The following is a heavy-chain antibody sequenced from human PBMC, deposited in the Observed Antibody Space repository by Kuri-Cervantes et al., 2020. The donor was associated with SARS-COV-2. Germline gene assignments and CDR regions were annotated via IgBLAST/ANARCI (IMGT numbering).Heavy chain of an antibody. J-gene: IGHJ4*02. CDR1: GFTFRSYG. V-gene: IGHV3-30*03. CDR3: ARDKGIIGYCTNDVCGPLFDY. CDR2: ISSNGNNK. Sequence: GESLKISCAASGFTFRSYGMYWVRQAPGKGLQWLAGISSNGNNKYYEDSVKGRFTITRDNAKNSLYLQTNSLRDEDTAVYYCARDKGIIGYCTNDVCGPLFDYWGQGTLVTVSS. D-gene: IGHD2-8*01.